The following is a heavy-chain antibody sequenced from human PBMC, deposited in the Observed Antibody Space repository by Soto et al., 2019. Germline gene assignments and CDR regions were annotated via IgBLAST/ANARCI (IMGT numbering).Heavy chain of an antibody. Sequence: PGGSLRLSCAASGFTFSSYSMNWVRQAPGKGLEWVSSISSSSSYIYYADSVKGRFTISRDNAKNSLYLQMNSLRAEDTAVYYCAIYYRDDDYIWRSYSPPVDYWGQGTLVTFSS. CDR2: ISSSSSYI. J-gene: IGHJ4*02. V-gene: IGHV3-21*01. D-gene: IGHD3-16*01. CDR1: GFTFSSYS. CDR3: AIYYRDDDYIWRSYSPPVDY.